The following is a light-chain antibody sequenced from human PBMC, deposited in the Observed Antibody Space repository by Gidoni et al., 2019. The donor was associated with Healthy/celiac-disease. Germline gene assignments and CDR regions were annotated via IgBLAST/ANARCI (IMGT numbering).Light chain of an antibody. CDR1: QSISSY. Sequence: DIQLTQSPASLSASVGDRVTITCRASQSISSYFNWYQQKPGKAPKLLIYAASSMQSGVPARFSGSGSGTDFTLTISSLQPEDFATYYCQQSYSTPWTFGGGTKVEIK. J-gene: IGKJ1*01. V-gene: IGKV1-39*01. CDR3: QQSYSTPWT. CDR2: AAS.